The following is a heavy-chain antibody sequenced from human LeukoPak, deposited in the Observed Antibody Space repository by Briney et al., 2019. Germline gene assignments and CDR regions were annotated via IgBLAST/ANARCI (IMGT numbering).Heavy chain of an antibody. V-gene: IGHV1-69*04. D-gene: IGHD5-18*01. Sequence: GASVKVSCKASGGTFSSYAISWVRQAPGQGLEWMGRIIPILGIANYAQKFQGRVTITADKSTSTAYMELSSLRSEDTAVYYCARVPTRGYSYGLTDYWGQGTLVTVSS. CDR2: IIPILGIA. CDR3: ARVPTRGYSYGLTDY. J-gene: IGHJ4*02. CDR1: GGTFSSYA.